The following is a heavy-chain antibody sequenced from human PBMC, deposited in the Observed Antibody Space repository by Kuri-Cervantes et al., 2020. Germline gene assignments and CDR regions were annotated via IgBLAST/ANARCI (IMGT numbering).Heavy chain of an antibody. V-gene: IGHV4-30-4*08. CDR1: GGSISSGDFY. J-gene: IGHJ3*02. CDR2: IYYSGRT. Sequence: SETLSLTCTVSGGSISSGDFYWSWLRQAPGKGLEWIGYIYYSGRTYYNPSLKSRVTMTVDKSKNQFSLKLSSVTAADTSVYYCARDRSSDWPHDVFDIWGQGTMVTVSS. CDR3: ARDRSSDWPHDVFDI. D-gene: IGHD6-19*01.